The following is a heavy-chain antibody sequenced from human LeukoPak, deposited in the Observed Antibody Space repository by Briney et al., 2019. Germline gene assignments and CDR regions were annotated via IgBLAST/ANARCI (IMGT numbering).Heavy chain of an antibody. V-gene: IGHV3-9*02. CDR3: AKARFGGVLEGLDY. CDR2: ISWNSGSI. Sequence: PGGSLRLSCAASGFTSSSYAMHWVRQAPGKGLEWVSGISWNSGSIGYADSVKGRFTISRDNAKNSLYLQMNSLRAEDTALYYCAKARFGGVLEGLDYWGQGTLVTVSS. J-gene: IGHJ4*02. CDR1: GFTSSSYA. D-gene: IGHD3-16*01.